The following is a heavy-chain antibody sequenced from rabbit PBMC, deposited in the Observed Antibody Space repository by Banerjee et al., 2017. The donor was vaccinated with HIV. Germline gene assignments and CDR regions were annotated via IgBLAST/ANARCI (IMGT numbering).Heavy chain of an antibody. J-gene: IGHJ4*01. CDR2: IYAGSSGST. CDR3: ARDLGGYDGL. CDR1: GFSFSSSYW. V-gene: IGHV1S45*01. Sequence: QEQLEESGGDLVKPEGSLTLTCTASGFSFSSSYWICWVRQAPGKGLEWIACIYAGSSGSTYYASWAKGRFTISKTSSTTVTLQMTSLTAADTTTYFCARDLGGYDGLWGPGTLVTVS. D-gene: IGHD1-1*01.